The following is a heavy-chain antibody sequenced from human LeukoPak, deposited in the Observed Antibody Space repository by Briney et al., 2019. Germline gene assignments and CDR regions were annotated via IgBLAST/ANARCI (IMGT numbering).Heavy chain of an antibody. CDR3: ARDRASVTHFDY. Sequence: ASVKVSCKASGYTFTGYYMHWVRQAPGQGLEGMGWINPDTGGTNYAQKFQGRVTITADKSTSTAYMELSSLRSGETAVYYCARDRASVTHFDYWGQGTLVTVSS. CDR1: GYTFTGYY. V-gene: IGHV1-2*02. J-gene: IGHJ4*02. D-gene: IGHD4-23*01. CDR2: INPDTGGT.